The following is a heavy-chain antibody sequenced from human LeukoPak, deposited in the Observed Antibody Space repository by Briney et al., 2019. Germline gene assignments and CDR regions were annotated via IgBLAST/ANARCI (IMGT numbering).Heavy chain of an antibody. Sequence: GGSLRLSCAASGFTFSSYWMHWVRQAPGKGLVWVSHSNSDGSSTSYADSVKGRFTISRDNAKDTLYLQMNSLRADDTAVYYCARPSGYTSGWFGYWGQGTLVTVSS. CDR2: SNSDGSST. CDR1: GFTFSSYW. V-gene: IGHV3-74*01. J-gene: IGHJ4*02. CDR3: ARPSGYTSGWFGY. D-gene: IGHD6-19*01.